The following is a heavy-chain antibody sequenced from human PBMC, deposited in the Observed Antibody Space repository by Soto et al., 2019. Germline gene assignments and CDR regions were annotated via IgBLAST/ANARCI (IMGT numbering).Heavy chain of an antibody. CDR3: ARSSGWSHVGVYNYGLDV. V-gene: IGHV3-11*06. CDR1: GFFIRNNW. Sequence: QVQLVESGGVWVKPGESLRLSCRGAGFFIRNNWMTLIRKAAGTGREWVSYLSASGDYTIYADSRKGRCTSSRDNARNSMWLQINRLTDADTVVENWARSSGWSHVGVYNYGLDVWGQVTTVRVSS. D-gene: IGHD1-26*01. J-gene: IGHJ6*02. CDR2: LSASGDYT.